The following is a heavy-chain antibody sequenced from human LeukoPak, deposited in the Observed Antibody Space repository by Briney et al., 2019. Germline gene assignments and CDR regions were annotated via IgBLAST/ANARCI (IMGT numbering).Heavy chain of an antibody. CDR2: IKQDGSEK. J-gene: IGHJ3*02. Sequence: PGGSLRLSCAASGFTFSSYWMSWVRRAPGKGLEWVANIKQDGSEKYYVDSVKGRFTISRDNAKNSLYLQMNSLRAEDTAVYYCARDYSFYDFWSGYHHAFDIWGQGTMVTVSS. CDR3: ARDYSFYDFWSGYHHAFDI. V-gene: IGHV3-7*01. CDR1: GFTFSSYW. D-gene: IGHD3-3*01.